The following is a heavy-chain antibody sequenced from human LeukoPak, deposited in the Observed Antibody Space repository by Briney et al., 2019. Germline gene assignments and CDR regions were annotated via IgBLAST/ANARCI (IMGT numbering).Heavy chain of an antibody. V-gene: IGHV4-39*02. CDR2: IYYSGLT. CDR1: GASISSSSSS. Sequence: SETLSLTCTVSGASISSSSSSWGWVRPPPGKGPEWIGSIYYSGLTYDNPSLKSRVSISVDPSKNHFSLMVSSVTAADTAVYYCASGTFDDYGDYDRGDYFDHWGQGTLVTVSS. CDR3: ASGTFDDYGDYDRGDYFDH. D-gene: IGHD4-17*01. J-gene: IGHJ4*02.